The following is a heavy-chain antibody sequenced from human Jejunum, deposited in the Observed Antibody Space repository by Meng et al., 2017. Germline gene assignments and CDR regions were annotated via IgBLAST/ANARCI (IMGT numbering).Heavy chain of an antibody. CDR1: GFTFSTYW. CDR2: INVDGGTI. D-gene: IGHD4-17*01. CDR3: ARVRTGYCDY. J-gene: IGHJ4*02. V-gene: IGHV3-74*01. Sequence: VKLVGSGGGLVQPGGSLRLSCAASGFTFSTYWMHWVRQAPGKGLEWVSQINVDGGTITYADSVKGRFTISRDNAKNTLYLQMNSLRVEDTAVYYCARVRTGYCDYWGQGTLVTVSS.